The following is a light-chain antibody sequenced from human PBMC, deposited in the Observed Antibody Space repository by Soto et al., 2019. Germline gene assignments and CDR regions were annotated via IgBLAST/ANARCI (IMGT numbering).Light chain of an antibody. CDR1: SSDVGGYNY. CDR2: EVS. CDR3: SSYAGSNNFGV. V-gene: IGLV2-8*01. J-gene: IGLJ2*01. Sequence: QSVLTQPPSASGSPGQSVTISCTGTSSDVGGYNYVSWYQQHPGKAPKLMIYEVSKRPSGVPDRFSGSKSGNTASLTVSGLQAEYEADYYCSSYAGSNNFGVFGGGTKLTVL.